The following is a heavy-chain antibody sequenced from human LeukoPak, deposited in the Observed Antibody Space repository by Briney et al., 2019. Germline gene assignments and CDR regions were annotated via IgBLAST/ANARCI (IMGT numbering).Heavy chain of an antibody. V-gene: IGHV1-18*01. D-gene: IGHD2-21*01. Sequence: ASVKVSCKASGYNFLNYGISWVRQAPGQGLEWMGWISGKTGNINYVQKFQARATMTRDTSTSTAYMELRSLRSDDTAVYFCARRFLNSHPIYYYMDVWAKGTTVIVSS. CDR3: ARRFLNSHPIYYYMDV. CDR2: ISGKTGNI. CDR1: GYNFLNYG. J-gene: IGHJ6*03.